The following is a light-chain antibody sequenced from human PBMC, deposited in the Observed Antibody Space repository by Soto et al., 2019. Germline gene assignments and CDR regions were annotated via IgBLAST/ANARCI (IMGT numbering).Light chain of an antibody. CDR3: AQGLATPFT. V-gene: IGKV2-28*01. Sequence: EIVLTQSPLSLPVTPGEPASISCRSSQNLLHSNGYNYLNLYLQKPGQSPQLLIYLGSNRASGVPDRFSGSGSGTEFTLTINRVEAEDVGLYFCAQGLATPFTFGGGTKVDIK. CDR1: QNLLHSNGYNY. CDR2: LGS. J-gene: IGKJ4*01.